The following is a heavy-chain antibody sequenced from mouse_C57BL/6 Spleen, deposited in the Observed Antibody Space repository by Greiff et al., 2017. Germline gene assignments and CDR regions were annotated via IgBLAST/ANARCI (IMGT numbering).Heavy chain of an antibody. Sequence: QVQLQQSGAELVKPGASVKISCKASGYAFSSYWMNWVKQRPGKGLEWIGQIYPGDGDTNYNGKFKGKATLTADKSSSTAYMQLSSLTSEDSAVDFCARGGSYYAMDYWGQGTSVTVSS. CDR2: IYPGDGDT. J-gene: IGHJ4*01. CDR3: ARGGSYYAMDY. CDR1: GYAFSSYW. V-gene: IGHV1-80*01.